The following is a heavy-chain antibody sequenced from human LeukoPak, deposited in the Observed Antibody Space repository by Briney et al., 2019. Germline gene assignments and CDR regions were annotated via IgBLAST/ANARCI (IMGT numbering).Heavy chain of an antibody. D-gene: IGHD3-3*01. CDR1: GGSFSGYY. V-gene: IGHV4-34*01. CDR2: INHSGST. CDR3: ARRMGFWSGYYAYFDY. J-gene: IGHJ4*02. Sequence: PSETLSLTCAVYGGSFSGYYWGWIRQPPGKGLEWIGEINHSGSTNYNPSLKSRVTISVDTSKNQFSLKLSSVTAADTAVYYCARRMGFWSGYYAYFDYWGQGTLVTVSS.